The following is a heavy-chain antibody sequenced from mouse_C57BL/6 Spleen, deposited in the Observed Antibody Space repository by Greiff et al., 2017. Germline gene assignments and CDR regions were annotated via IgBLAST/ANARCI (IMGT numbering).Heavy chain of an antibody. CDR1: GYTFTGYW. CDR3: ARGDYGNYVF. D-gene: IGHD2-1*01. Sequence: VQLQESGAELMKPGASVKFSCKATGYTFTGYWIEWVKQRPGHGLEWIGEILPGSGSTNYNAKFKGKATFTADTSSNTAYMQLSSLTTEDSAIYYCARGDYGNYVFWGKGTTLTVAS. J-gene: IGHJ2*01. CDR2: ILPGSGST. V-gene: IGHV1-9*01.